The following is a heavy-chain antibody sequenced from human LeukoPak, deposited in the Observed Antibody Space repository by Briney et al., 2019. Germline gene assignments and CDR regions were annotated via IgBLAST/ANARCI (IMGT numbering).Heavy chain of an antibody. D-gene: IGHD3-3*01. V-gene: IGHV3-48*03. CDR1: GFTFSVHE. J-gene: IGHJ4*02. CDR3: ASLSTRGHYDFWSGHTTFPDY. Sequence: PGGSLSLSCVASGFTFSVHEMNWVRQAPGKGLEWLSYISDSGRTIYYADSVDGRFTISRDNAKNSLYLQMNSLRAEDTAVYYCASLSTRGHYDFWSGHTTFPDYWGQGTLVTVSS. CDR2: ISDSGRTI.